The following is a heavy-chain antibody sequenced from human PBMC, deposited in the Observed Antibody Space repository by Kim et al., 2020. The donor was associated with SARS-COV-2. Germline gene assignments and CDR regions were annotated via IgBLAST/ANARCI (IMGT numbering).Heavy chain of an antibody. D-gene: IGHD2-2*01. J-gene: IGHJ6*02. V-gene: IGHV3-30*01. CDR3: ARDVTVVPAAQLNYYYGMDV. Sequence: RFTISRDNSKNTLYLQMNSLRAEDTAVYYCARDVTVVPAAQLNYYYGMDVWGQGTTVTVSS.